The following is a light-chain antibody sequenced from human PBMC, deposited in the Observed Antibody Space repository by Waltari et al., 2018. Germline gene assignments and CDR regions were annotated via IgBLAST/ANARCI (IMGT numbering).Light chain of an antibody. CDR3: QQRSNWASLT. CDR1: QSVSSY. J-gene: IGKJ4*01. Sequence: EILLTQSPATLSLSPGERATLYCSASQSVSSYLAWYQQKPGQAPRPLMYDASNRATGVTARCSGSGSGTDFTLTISSLEPEDVAVYYCQQRSNWASLTFGGGTKVEIK. V-gene: IGKV3-11*01. CDR2: DAS.